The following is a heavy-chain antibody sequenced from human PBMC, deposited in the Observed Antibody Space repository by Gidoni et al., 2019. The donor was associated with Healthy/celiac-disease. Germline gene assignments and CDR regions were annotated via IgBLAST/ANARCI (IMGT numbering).Heavy chain of an antibody. J-gene: IGHJ4*02. CDR1: GFTFSNAW. CDR2: IKSKTDGGTT. D-gene: IGHD5-18*01. CDR3: TTVHRGYKGSPSTAMVTLDY. Sequence: EVQLVESGGGLVKPGGSLRLSCAASGFTFSNAWMSWVRQAPGKGLEWVGRIKSKTDGGTTDYAAPVKGRFTISRDDSKNTLYLQMNSLKTEDTAVYYCTTVHRGYKGSPSTAMVTLDYWGQGTLVTVSS. V-gene: IGHV3-15*01.